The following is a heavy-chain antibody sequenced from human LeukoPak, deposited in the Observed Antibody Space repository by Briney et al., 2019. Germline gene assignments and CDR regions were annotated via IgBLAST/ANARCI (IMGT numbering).Heavy chain of an antibody. CDR1: GYTFTGYY. Sequence: ASVKVSCKASGYTFTGYYMHWVRQAPGQGLEWMGWISPNSGGTNYAQKFQGRVTMTRDTSISTAYMELSRLRSDDTAVYYCARNDGSGYYYFDYWGQGTLVTVSS. CDR3: ARNDGSGYYYFDY. J-gene: IGHJ4*02. D-gene: IGHD3-22*01. CDR2: ISPNSGGT. V-gene: IGHV1-2*02.